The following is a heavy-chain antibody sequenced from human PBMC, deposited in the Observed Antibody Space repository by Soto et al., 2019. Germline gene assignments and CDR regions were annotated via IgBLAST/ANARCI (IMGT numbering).Heavy chain of an antibody. CDR2: IIPIFGTA. Sequence: SVKVSCKASGYTFTSYGISWVRQAPGQGLEWMGGIIPIFGTANYAQKFQGRVTITADKSTSTAYMELSSLRSEDTAVYYCARVLYCTNGVCPPVPYFDYWGQGTLVTVSS. D-gene: IGHD2-8*01. CDR3: ARVLYCTNGVCPPVPYFDY. J-gene: IGHJ4*02. V-gene: IGHV1-69*06. CDR1: GYTFTSYG.